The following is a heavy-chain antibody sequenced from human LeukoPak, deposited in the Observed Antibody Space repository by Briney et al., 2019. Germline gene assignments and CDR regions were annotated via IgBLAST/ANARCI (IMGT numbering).Heavy chain of an antibody. V-gene: IGHV4-39*01. D-gene: IGHD5-18*01. CDR3: ARQGYSPYYYFYYMDV. Sequence: PSETLSLTCTVSGGSISSSSYYWGWIRQPPGKGLEWIVSIYYSGSTYYNPSLKSRVSISVDTSKNQFSLKLSSVTAADTAVYFCARQGYSPYYYFYYMDVGGKGTTVTVSS. J-gene: IGHJ6*03. CDR1: GGSISSSSYY. CDR2: IYYSGST.